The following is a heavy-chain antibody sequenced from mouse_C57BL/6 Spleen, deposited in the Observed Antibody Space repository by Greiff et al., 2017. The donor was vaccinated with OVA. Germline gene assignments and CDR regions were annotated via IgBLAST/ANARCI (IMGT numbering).Heavy chain of an antibody. Sequence: QVHVKQSGPELVKPGASVKISCKASGYAFSSSWMNWVKQRPGKGLEWIGRIYPGDGDTNYNGKFKGKATLTADKSSSTAYMQRSSLTSEDAAVYFCARWGTTVGYFDVWGTGTTVTVSS. CDR3: ARWGTTVGYFDV. CDR1: GYAFSSSW. CDR2: IYPGDGDT. D-gene: IGHD1-1*01. V-gene: IGHV1-82*01. J-gene: IGHJ1*03.